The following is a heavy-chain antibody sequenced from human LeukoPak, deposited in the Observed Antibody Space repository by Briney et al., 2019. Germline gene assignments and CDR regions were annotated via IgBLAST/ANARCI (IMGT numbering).Heavy chain of an antibody. Sequence: GGSLRVSFAASGFIFSDYSMNWVRQAPGKGLEWVSSISSRSNYIKYADSVKGRFTISRDNAKNSLYLQMNSLRAEDTAVYYCTRLCGGDCVDYWGQGTLVTVSS. CDR1: GFIFSDYS. J-gene: IGHJ4*02. D-gene: IGHD2-21*02. V-gene: IGHV3-21*06. CDR2: ISSRSNYI. CDR3: TRLCGGDCVDY.